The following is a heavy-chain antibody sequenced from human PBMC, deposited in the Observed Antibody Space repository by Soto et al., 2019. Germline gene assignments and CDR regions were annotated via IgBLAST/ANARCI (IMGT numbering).Heavy chain of an antibody. CDR1: GFTFSNAW. Sequence: EVQLVESGGGLVKPGGSLRLSCAASGFTFSNAWMSWVRQAPGKGLEWVGRIKSKTDGGTTDYAAPVKGRVTISRDDSKNKPEPQMDRLKTQDTGGYYRYPGCGRHGQRGQGTLVPLSS. CDR2: IKSKTDGGTT. CDR3: YPGCGRHGQ. V-gene: IGHV3-15*01. J-gene: IGHJ1*01. D-gene: IGHD2-21*01.